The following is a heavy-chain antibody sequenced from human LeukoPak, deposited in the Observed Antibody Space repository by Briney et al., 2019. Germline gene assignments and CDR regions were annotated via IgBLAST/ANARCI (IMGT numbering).Heavy chain of an antibody. CDR1: GYTFTSYY. CDR3: ARDPGYSYGTTSHYGMDV. CDR2: INPSGGST. Sequence: ASVKVSCKASGYTFTSYYMHWVRQAPGQGLEWMGLINPSGGSTSYAQKFQGRVTMTRDTSTSTVYMELSSLRSEDTAVYYCARDPGYSYGTTSHYGMDVWGQGTMVIVSS. J-gene: IGHJ6*02. D-gene: IGHD5-18*01. V-gene: IGHV1-46*01.